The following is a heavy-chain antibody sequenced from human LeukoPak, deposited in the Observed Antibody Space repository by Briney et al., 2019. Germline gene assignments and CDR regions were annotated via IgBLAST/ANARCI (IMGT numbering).Heavy chain of an antibody. CDR2: IKQDGSEK. CDR3: ARDLEYCSGGSCPDRPYYYFDY. Sequence: GGSLRLSCAASGFTFSSYWMSWVRQAPGKGLEWVANIKQDGSEKYYVDSVKGRFTISRDNAKNSLYLQMNSLRAEDTAVYYCARDLEYCSGGSCPDRPYYYFDYWGQGTLVTVSS. J-gene: IGHJ4*02. V-gene: IGHV3-7*01. CDR1: GFTFSSYW. D-gene: IGHD2-15*01.